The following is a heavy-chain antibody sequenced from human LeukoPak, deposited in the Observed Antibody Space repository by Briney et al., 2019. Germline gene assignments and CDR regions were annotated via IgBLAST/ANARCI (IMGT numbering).Heavy chain of an antibody. CDR1: GYTFTSYG. J-gene: IGHJ4*02. CDR3: ARAMVRGHDFDY. Sequence: ASVKVPCKAPGYTFTSYGISWVRQAPGQGLEWMGWISAYNGNTNYAQKLQGRVTMTTDTSTSTAYMELRSLRSDDTAVYYCARAMVRGHDFDYWGQGTLVTVSS. D-gene: IGHD3-10*01. CDR2: ISAYNGNT. V-gene: IGHV1-18*01.